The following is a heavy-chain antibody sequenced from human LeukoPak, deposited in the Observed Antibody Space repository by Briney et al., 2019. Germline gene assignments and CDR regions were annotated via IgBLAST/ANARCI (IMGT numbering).Heavy chain of an antibody. V-gene: IGHV1-8*01. J-gene: IGHJ5*02. Sequence: ASVKVSCKASGYTFTSYDINWVRQATGQGLEWMGWMNPNSGNTGYPQKFQGRVTMTRNTSISTAYMELSSLRSEDTAEYYCARGDYYGSGSYYKRIWFDPWGQGTLVTVSS. D-gene: IGHD3-10*01. CDR3: ARGDYYGSGSYYKRIWFDP. CDR2: MNPNSGNT. CDR1: GYTFTSYD.